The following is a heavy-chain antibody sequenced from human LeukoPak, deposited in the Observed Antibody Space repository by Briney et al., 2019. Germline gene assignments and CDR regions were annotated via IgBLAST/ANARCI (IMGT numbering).Heavy chain of an antibody. V-gene: IGHV4-34*07. Sequence: SETLSLTCDVPGGSFSGYLWSWIRQSPGKGLEWIGEVNYRGSPNYNPSLESRVTISVDTSNNQLSLKLTSVTAADTALYCTRSGLTGMREYERADFYYYGMDLWGQGTAVTVFS. J-gene: IGHJ6*02. CDR1: GGSFSGYL. CDR2: VNYRGSP. CDR3: RSGLTGMREYERADFYYYGMDL. D-gene: IGHD3-16*01.